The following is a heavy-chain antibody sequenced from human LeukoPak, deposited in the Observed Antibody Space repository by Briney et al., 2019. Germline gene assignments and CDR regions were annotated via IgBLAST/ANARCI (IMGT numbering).Heavy chain of an antibody. J-gene: IGHJ3*02. V-gene: IGHV3-74*01. CDR2: IDLAGEYT. CDR3: ASGNSHAFDI. CDR1: GFTFSDYW. Sequence: GGSLRLSCAASGFTFSDYWMHWVRQAPGKGLVWVSRIDLAGEYTTYADSVKGRFTISRDNAKNTLYLQMNSLRAEDTAVYYCASGNSHAFDIWGQGTMVTLSS.